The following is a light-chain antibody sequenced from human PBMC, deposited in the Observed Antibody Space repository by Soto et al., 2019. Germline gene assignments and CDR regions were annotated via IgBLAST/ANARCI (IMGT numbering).Light chain of an antibody. V-gene: IGKV3-20*01. CDR1: QSVSSN. Sequence: GERATLSGRASQSVSSNLAWYQQKPGQAPRLLIYGASSRATGIPDRFSGSGSGTDFTLTISRLEPEDFAVYYCQHYASPPWTFGQGTKVDIK. CDR3: QHYASPPWT. J-gene: IGKJ1*01. CDR2: GAS.